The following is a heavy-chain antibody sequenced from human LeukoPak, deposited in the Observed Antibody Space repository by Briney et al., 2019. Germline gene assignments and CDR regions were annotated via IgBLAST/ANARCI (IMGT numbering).Heavy chain of an antibody. V-gene: IGHV3-30*18. CDR1: GFTFSSYG. J-gene: IGHJ4*02. CDR2: ISYDGSNK. CDR3: AKPHYYGSGSYYLSDSGYFDY. Sequence: GGSLRLSCAASGFTFSSYGMHWVRQAPGKGLEWAAVISYDGSNKYYADSVKGRLTISRDNSKNTLYLQMNSLRAEDTAVYYCAKPHYYGSGSYYLSDSGYFDYWGQGTLVTVSS. D-gene: IGHD3-10*01.